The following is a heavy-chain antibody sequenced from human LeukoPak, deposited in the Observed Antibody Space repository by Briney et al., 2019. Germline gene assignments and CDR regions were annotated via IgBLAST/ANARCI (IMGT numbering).Heavy chain of an antibody. J-gene: IGHJ4*02. CDR1: GGSISSGTYY. V-gene: IGHV4-61*02. CDR2: IYTTGGT. Sequence: PSETLSLTCAVSGGSISSGTYYWTWIRQPAGKGLEWIGLIYTTGGTNYNPSLKSRVTISVDTSKNQFSLRLISVTAADTAVYYCARDLGSHYYDSSGYWSYWGQGTLVTVSS. CDR3: ARDLGSHYYDSSGYWSY. D-gene: IGHD3-22*01.